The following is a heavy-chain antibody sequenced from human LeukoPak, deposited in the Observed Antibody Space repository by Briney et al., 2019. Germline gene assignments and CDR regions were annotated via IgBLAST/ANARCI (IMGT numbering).Heavy chain of an antibody. CDR1: GFAVSEYH. Sequence: PGGSLRLSCVASGFAVSEYHMDWIRQAPGKGLEWVSYISSSGSTIYYADFVKGRFTISRDNAKNSLYLQMNSLRAEDTAVYYCARDIKYSSSSYGYWGQGTLVTVSS. CDR2: ISSSGSTI. D-gene: IGHD6-6*01. J-gene: IGHJ4*02. CDR3: ARDIKYSSSSYGY. V-gene: IGHV3-11*01.